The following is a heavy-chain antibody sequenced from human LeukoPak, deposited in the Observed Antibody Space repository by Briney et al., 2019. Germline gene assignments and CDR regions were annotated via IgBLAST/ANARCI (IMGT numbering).Heavy chain of an antibody. D-gene: IGHD6-19*01. CDR2: INAGNGNT. CDR1: GYTFTSYA. J-gene: IGHJ5*02. V-gene: IGHV1-3*01. CDR3: ARDILTGGYSSGSNWFDP. Sequence: ASVKVSCKASGYTFTSYAMHWVRQAPGQRLEWMGWINAGNGNTKYSQKFQGRVTITRDTSASTAYMELRSLRSDDTAVYYCARDILTGGYSSGSNWFDPWGQGTLVTVSS.